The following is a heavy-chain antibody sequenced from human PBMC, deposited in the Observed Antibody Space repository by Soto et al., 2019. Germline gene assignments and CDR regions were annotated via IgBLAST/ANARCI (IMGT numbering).Heavy chain of an antibody. J-gene: IGHJ5*02. CDR3: ARLMGARGGNWFDP. V-gene: IGHV4-39*01. CDR1: GGSISSSSYY. CDR2: IYYSGST. Sequence: PSETVSLTCTVSGGSISSSSYYWGWIRQPPGKGLEWIGSIYYSGSTYYNPSLKSRVTISVDTSKNQFSLKLSSVTAADTAVYYCARLMGARGGNWFDPWGQGTLVTSPQ. D-gene: IGHD1-26*01.